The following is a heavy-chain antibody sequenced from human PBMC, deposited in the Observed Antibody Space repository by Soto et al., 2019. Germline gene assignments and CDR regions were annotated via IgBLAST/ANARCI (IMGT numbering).Heavy chain of an antibody. J-gene: IGHJ4*02. CDR3: ASTDSSTWYSSDY. CDR2: IYPGDSDT. Sequence: GESLKISCKGSGYSFTSYWIGWVRQMPGKGLEWMGIIYPGDSDTRYSPSFQGQVTISADKSISTAYLQWGSLKASDTAMYYCASTDSSTWYSSDYWGQGPLVTVSS. D-gene: IGHD6-13*01. CDR1: GYSFTSYW. V-gene: IGHV5-51*01.